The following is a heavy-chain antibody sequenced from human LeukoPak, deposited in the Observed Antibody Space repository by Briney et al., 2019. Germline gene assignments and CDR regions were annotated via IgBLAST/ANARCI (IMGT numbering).Heavy chain of an antibody. D-gene: IGHD4-17*01. CDR2: FYHSGNT. J-gene: IGHJ3*02. V-gene: IGHV4-38-2*02. CDR3: ARVELTRWLQDAFDI. Sequence: SKTLSLTCTVSGYSISSGYYWGWIRQPPGKGLEWIGSFYHSGNTYYNPSLESRVTISVDTSKNQLSLKLSSVTAADTAVYYCARVELTRWLQDAFDIWGQGTMVTVSS. CDR1: GYSISSGYY.